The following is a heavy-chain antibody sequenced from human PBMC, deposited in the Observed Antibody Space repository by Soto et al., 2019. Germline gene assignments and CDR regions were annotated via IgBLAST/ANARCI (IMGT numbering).Heavy chain of an antibody. Sequence: SETLSLTCTVSGGSISSYYWSWIRQPPGKGLEWIGYIYYSGSTNYNPSLKSRVTISVDTSKNQFSLKLSSVTAADTAVYYCARLESSSGWPGTIDYWGQGTLVTVSS. CDR1: GGSISSYY. CDR3: ARLESSSGWPGTIDY. V-gene: IGHV4-59*08. D-gene: IGHD6-19*01. CDR2: IYYSGST. J-gene: IGHJ4*02.